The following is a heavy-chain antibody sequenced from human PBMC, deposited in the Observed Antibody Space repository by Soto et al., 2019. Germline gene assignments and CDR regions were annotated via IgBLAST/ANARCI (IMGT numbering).Heavy chain of an antibody. CDR2: IYYSGST. CDR1: GGSISNFY. V-gene: IGHV4-59*05. Sequence: PSETLSLTCTVSGGSISNFYWSWIRQPPGKGLEWIGSIYYSGSTYYNPSLKSRVTISVDTSKNQFSLKLSSVTAADTAVYYCARHAVVVPAAIIYWGQGTLVTVSS. CDR3: ARHAVVVPAAIIY. J-gene: IGHJ4*02. D-gene: IGHD2-2*02.